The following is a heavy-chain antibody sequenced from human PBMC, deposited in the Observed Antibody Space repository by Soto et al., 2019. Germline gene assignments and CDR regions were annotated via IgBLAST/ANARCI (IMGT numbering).Heavy chain of an antibody. CDR2: TKHKAASYTT. V-gene: IGHV3-72*01. CDR3: VTLQFSRWFY. J-gene: IGHJ4*02. D-gene: IGHD4-4*01. CDR1: GFTLSDHF. Sequence: PRGPLRLSCAASGFTLSDHFMEWVRQAPGKGLEWVGRTKHKAASYTTDYAASVNGRFTISRDDSKNSLYLQMNSLKTEDTAMYYCVTLQFSRWFYWGLGTLVTVSS.